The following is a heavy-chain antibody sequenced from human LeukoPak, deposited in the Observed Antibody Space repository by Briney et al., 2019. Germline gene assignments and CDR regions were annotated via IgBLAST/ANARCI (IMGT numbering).Heavy chain of an antibody. CDR2: ISGSGGST. CDR1: GFTFSSYG. D-gene: IGHD6-25*01. Sequence: GGSLRLSCVASGFTFSSYGMHWVRQAPGKGLEWVSTISGSGGSTYYADSVKGRFTISRDNSKNTLYLQMNSLRAEDTAVYYCAKEYSSGWIYYFDYWGQGTLVTVSS. CDR3: AKEYSSGWIYYFDY. J-gene: IGHJ4*02. V-gene: IGHV3-23*01.